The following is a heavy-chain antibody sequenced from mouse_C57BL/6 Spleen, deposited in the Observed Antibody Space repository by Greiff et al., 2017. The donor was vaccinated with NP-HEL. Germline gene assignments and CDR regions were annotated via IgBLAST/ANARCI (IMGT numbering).Heavy chain of an antibody. CDR1: GYAFTNYL. D-gene: IGHD1-1*01. CDR2: INPGSGGT. J-gene: IGHJ1*03. V-gene: IGHV1-54*01. Sequence: QVQLQQSGAELVRPGTSVKVSCKASGYAFTNYLIEWVKQRPGQGLEWIGVINPGSGGTNYNEKFKGKATLTADKSSSTAYMQLSSLTSEDSAVEFCARLKDCGSEGYFDVWGTGTTVTVSS. CDR3: ARLKDCGSEGYFDV.